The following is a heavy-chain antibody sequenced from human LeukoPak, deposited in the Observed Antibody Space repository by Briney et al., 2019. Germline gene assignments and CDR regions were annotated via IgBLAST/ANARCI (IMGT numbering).Heavy chain of an antibody. V-gene: IGHV3-23*01. D-gene: IGHD5-18*01. CDR2: ISGSGGST. Sequence: LPGGSLRLSCAASGFTFSSYAMSWVRQAPGKGLEWVSAISGSGGSTYYADSVKGRFTISRDNAKNSLYLQMNSLRVEDTAVYHCAREAMVAQDGFDIWGQGTMVTVSS. CDR1: GFTFSSYA. J-gene: IGHJ3*02. CDR3: AREAMVAQDGFDI.